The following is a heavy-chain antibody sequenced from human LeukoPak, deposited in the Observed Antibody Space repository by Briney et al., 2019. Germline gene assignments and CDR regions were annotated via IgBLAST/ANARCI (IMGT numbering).Heavy chain of an antibody. CDR1: GVSITSSGYY. Sequence: SETLSLTCTVSGVSITSSGYYWGWIRQPPGKGLEWIGSIHYSGSTYYNPSLKSRVTISVDTSKNHFSLRLSSVTAADTAVYYCARQIRGSGWYFDDWGQGTLVTVSS. J-gene: IGHJ4*02. V-gene: IGHV4-39*01. CDR3: ARQIRGSGWYFDD. CDR2: IHYSGST. D-gene: IGHD6-19*01.